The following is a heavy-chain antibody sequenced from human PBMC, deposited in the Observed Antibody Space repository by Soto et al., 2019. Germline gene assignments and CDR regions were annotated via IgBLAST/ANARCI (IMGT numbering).Heavy chain of an antibody. CDR3: ARSIAVAGTPEFDY. D-gene: IGHD6-19*01. V-gene: IGHV3-30*09. J-gene: IGHJ4*02. CDR2: ISYDGSNK. Sequence: PGGSLRLSCAASGFTFISYAMHWVLQAPCKGLEWVAVISYDGSNKDYADSVKGRFAISRDSSKNTLYLQMNSLRAEDTAVYYYARSIAVAGTPEFDYWGQGTLVTVSS. CDR1: GFTFISYA.